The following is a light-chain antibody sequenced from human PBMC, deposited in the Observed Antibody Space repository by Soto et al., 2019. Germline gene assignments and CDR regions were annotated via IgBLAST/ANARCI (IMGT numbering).Light chain of an antibody. CDR2: AAS. J-gene: IGKJ2*01. CDR3: QQSYSTLPYV. V-gene: IGKV1-39*01. CDR1: QTISNY. Sequence: DIQITQSPSSLSASVGDRVTITCRASQTISNYVNWYQQKPGKAPKLLIHAASSLRSGVPSRFSGSGSGTDFTLTISSLQPEDFATYYCQQSYSTLPYVFGQGTKVDIK.